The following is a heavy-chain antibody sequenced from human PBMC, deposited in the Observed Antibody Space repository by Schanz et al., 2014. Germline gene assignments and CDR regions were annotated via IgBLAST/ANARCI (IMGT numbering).Heavy chain of an antibody. J-gene: IGHJ6*02. CDR3: ARYGFRKFGVVYGLAV. Sequence: EVQLVESGGGLVQPGGSLRLSCAASGFTFTTNAMSWVRQPPGKGLEWVSAISGNGGSTYFADSVKGRFTISRDNSDNTLFLQMNSLRVEDTAVYYCARYGFRKFGVVYGLAVWGQGTTVTVS. CDR2: ISGNGGST. CDR1: GFTFTTNA. D-gene: IGHD3-3*01. V-gene: IGHV3-23*04.